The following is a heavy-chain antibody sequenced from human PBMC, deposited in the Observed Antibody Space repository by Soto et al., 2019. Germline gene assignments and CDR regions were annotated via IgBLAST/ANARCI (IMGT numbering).Heavy chain of an antibody. V-gene: IGHV3-30*18. Sequence: QVQLVESGGGVVQPGRSLRLSCVASAFSFSSYAMHWVRQAPGKGLEWVAVISYDGNNKWYADSVKGRFTISRDKYENTLYLQMTSLRAEDTAVYYCAKNYYGAGSYLMMDDYWGQGMLVTVSA. J-gene: IGHJ4*02. CDR1: AFSFSSYA. CDR2: ISYDGNNK. D-gene: IGHD3-10*01. CDR3: AKNYYGAGSYLMMDDY.